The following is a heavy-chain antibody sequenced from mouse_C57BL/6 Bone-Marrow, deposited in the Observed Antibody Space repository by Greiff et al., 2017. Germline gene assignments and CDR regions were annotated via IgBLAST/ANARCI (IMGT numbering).Heavy chain of an antibody. J-gene: IGHJ4*01. CDR2: INPSNGGT. Sequence: QVQLQQSGTELVKPGASVKLSCKASGYTFTSYWMHWVKQRPGQGLEWIGNINPSNGGTNYNEKFKSKATLTVDKSSSTAYMQLSSLTSEDSAVYYCARFRYDLYYAMDYWGQGTSVTVSS. D-gene: IGHD2-3*01. CDR1: GYTFTSYW. CDR3: ARFRYDLYYAMDY. V-gene: IGHV1-53*01.